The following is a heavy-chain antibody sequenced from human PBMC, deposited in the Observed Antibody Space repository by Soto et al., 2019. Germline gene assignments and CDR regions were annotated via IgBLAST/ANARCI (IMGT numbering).Heavy chain of an antibody. V-gene: IGHV3-30*03. Sequence: PGGSLRLSCAASGFTFSSYGIHWVRQAPGKGLEWVALISYDGANKYYADSVKGRFTISRDNSKNTLYLQMNSLRPEDTAVYYXXXPXXXXXSCFDNWXXPSXQ. J-gene: IGHJ5*02. D-gene: IGHD2-21*01. CDR3: XXPXXXXXSCFDNWXXP. CDR1: GFTFSSYG. CDR2: ISYDGANK.